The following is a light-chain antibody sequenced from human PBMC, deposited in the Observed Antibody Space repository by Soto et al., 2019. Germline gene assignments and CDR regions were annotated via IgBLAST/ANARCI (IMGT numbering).Light chain of an antibody. V-gene: IGLV2-8*01. CDR1: SSYVGGYNY. Sequence: QSALTQPPSASGSPGQSVTISCTGTSSYVGGYNYVSWYQQHPGKAPKLMIYEVSKRPSGVPDRFSGSKSGNTASLNVSGLQAEDEADYYCNSYAGSNNWVFGGGTKLTVL. CDR3: NSYAGSNNWV. J-gene: IGLJ3*02. CDR2: EVS.